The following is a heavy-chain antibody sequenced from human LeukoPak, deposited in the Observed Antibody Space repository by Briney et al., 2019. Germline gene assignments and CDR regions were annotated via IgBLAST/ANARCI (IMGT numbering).Heavy chain of an antibody. CDR2: IGYDGNKT. CDR3: ANTPFQA. Sequence: GGSLRLSCVASGFTFKNYGMHWVRRAPGKGLEWVALIGYDGNKTFYADSVKGRFTTSRDNSKNTLYLQMSGLRVDDTAVYHCANTPFQAWGQGTLVTVSS. J-gene: IGHJ5*02. V-gene: IGHV3-30*02. CDR1: GFTFKNYG.